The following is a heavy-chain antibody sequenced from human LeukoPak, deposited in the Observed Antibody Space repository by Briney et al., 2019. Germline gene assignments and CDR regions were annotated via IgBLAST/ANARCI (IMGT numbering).Heavy chain of an antibody. J-gene: IGHJ4*02. Sequence: GGSLRLSCAASGFTFSRYSMNWVRQAPGKGLEWVGRIKSKTDGGTTDYAATVKGRFTISRDDSKNTLYLQMNSLKTEDTAVYYCTTGADLYSYGLDYWGQGTLVTVSS. CDR2: IKSKTDGGTT. CDR1: GFTFSRYS. V-gene: IGHV3-15*01. D-gene: IGHD5-18*01. CDR3: TTGADLYSYGLDY.